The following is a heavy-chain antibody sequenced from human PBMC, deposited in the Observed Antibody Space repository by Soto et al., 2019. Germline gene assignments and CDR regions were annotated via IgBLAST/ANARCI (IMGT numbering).Heavy chain of an antibody. V-gene: IGHV1-69*13. D-gene: IGHD5-18*01. CDR1: GGTFSSYA. CDR3: AREGYTAMAGSGMDV. CDR2: IIPIFGTA. J-gene: IGHJ6*02. Sequence: SVKVSCKASGGTFSSYAISWVRQAPGQGLEWMGGIIPIFGTANYAQKFQGRVTITADESTSTAYMELSSLRSEDTAVYYCAREGYTAMAGSGMDVWGQGTTVTVSS.